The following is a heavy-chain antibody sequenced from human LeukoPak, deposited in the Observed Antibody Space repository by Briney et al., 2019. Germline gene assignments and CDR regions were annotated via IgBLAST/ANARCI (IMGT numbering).Heavy chain of an antibody. J-gene: IGHJ3*02. V-gene: IGHV3-74*01. CDR1: GFTFTKFL. D-gene: IGHD3-9*01. Sequence: GGSLRLSCAASGFTFTKFLMHWVRQAPGRGLVWVSRVKDDGISALYADSVKGRFTISRDNAKNSLYLQMNSLRAEDTAVYYCASPPDVLTGYYYAHDAFDIWGQGTMVTVSS. CDR2: VKDDGISA. CDR3: ASPPDVLTGYYYAHDAFDI.